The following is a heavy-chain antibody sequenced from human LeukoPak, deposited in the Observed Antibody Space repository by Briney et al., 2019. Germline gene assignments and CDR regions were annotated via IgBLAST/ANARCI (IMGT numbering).Heavy chain of an antibody. J-gene: IGHJ4*02. CDR2: LRYDGRNQ. V-gene: IGHV3-30*02. D-gene: IGHD6-19*01. Sequence: PGGSLRLSCVASGFTFDTYGMNWVRQAPGKGLEWVSFLRYDGRNQYYADSVKGRFTISRDNPKNSLYLQMNSLRAEDTAVYYCARAPYTSGWYRGDNDYWGQGTLVTVSS. CDR1: GFTFDTYG. CDR3: ARAPYTSGWYRGDNDY.